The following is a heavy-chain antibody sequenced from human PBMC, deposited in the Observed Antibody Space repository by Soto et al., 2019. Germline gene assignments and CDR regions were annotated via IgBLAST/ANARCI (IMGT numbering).Heavy chain of an antibody. CDR2: ISSSSTTI. J-gene: IGHJ4*02. CDR3: ARSPYYYDSSNYYGY. CDR1: GLTFSSYG. D-gene: IGHD3-22*01. V-gene: IGHV3-48*02. Sequence: EVQLVESGGGLVQPGGSLRLSCAASGLTFSSYGMNWVRQAPGKGLEWVSYISSSSTTIYYADSVKGRFTIFRDNAKNSLYLQLHSLRDEDTAVYYCARSPYYYDSSNYYGYWGQGTLVTVSS.